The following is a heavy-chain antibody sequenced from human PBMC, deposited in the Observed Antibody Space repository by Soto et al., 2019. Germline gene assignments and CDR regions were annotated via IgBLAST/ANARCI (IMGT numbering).Heavy chain of an antibody. J-gene: IGHJ4*02. CDR2: TKDKAYSYTT. CDR1: GFSLSDLF. D-gene: IGHD3-10*01. Sequence: EVQLVESGGDLVQPGGSLRLSCAASGFSLSDLFIDWVRQAPGKGLEWVGRTKDKAYSYTTEYAASMKGRFTISRDESRNSLYLQMSSLKTEDTAVYYCVSIRGVFGYWGQGTLVTVSS. CDR3: VSIRGVFGY. V-gene: IGHV3-72*01.